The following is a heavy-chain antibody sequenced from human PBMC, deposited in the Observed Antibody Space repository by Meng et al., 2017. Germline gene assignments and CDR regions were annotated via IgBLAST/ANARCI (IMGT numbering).Heavy chain of an antibody. CDR1: GGSFSSYA. CDR3: ASYSSVRGIAY. CDR2: IIPIFGTA. J-gene: IGHJ4*02. Sequence: QVQLVWSGAGGKKPGSSVKVSCKSSGGSFSSYAISWVQQAPGQGLEWMGGIIPIFGTANYAQKFQGRVTITADESTSTAYMELSSLRSEDTAVYYCASYSSVRGIAYWGQGTLVTVSS. D-gene: IGHD3-10*01. V-gene: IGHV1-69*01.